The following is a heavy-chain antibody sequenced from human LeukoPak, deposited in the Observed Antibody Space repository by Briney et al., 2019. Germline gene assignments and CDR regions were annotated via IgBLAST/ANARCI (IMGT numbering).Heavy chain of an antibody. V-gene: IGHV3-73*01. CDR1: GFTFSDSA. CDR3: TRLGGGSYYERDY. CDR2: IRSKANSYAT. D-gene: IGHD1-26*01. J-gene: IGHJ4*02. Sequence: PGGSLRLSCAASGFTFSDSAMHWVRQASGKGLEWVGRIRSKANSYATAYVASVKGRFTISRDDSKNTAFLQMNSLKTEDTAVYYCTRLGGGSYYERDYWGQGTLVTVSS.